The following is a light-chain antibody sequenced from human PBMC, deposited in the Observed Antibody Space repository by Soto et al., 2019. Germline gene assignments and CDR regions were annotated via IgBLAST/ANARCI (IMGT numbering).Light chain of an antibody. Sequence: QSALTQPRSVSGSPGQSVTISCTGTSSDVGGYNYVSWYQQHPGKAPKLTIYDVSKRPSGVPDRFSGSKSGNTASLTISGLQADDEADYYCCSYAGSYTFVVFGGGTKLTVL. CDR3: CSYAGSYTFVV. V-gene: IGLV2-11*01. CDR2: DVS. CDR1: SSDVGGYNY. J-gene: IGLJ3*02.